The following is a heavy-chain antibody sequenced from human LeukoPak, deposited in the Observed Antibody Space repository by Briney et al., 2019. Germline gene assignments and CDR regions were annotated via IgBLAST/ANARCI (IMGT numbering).Heavy chain of an antibody. Sequence: QASETLSLTCTVSGGSVSSGSYYWSWIRQPPGKGLEWIGYIYYSGSTSYNPSLKSRVTISVDTSKNQFSLKLSSVTAADTAVYYCARVEMATNGALDYWGQGTLVTVSS. V-gene: IGHV4-61*01. CDR3: ARVEMATNGALDY. D-gene: IGHD5-24*01. CDR2: IYYSGST. CDR1: GGSVSSGSYY. J-gene: IGHJ4*02.